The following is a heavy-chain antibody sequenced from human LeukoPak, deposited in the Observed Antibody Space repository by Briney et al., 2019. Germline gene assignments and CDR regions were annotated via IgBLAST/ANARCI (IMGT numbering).Heavy chain of an antibody. D-gene: IGHD2-2*01. J-gene: IGHJ5*02. Sequence: SQTLSLTCTVSGGSISSGGYYWSWIRQHPGKGLEWIGYIYYSGSTNYNPSLKSRVTISVDTSKNQFSLKLSSVTAADTAVYYCARHVPAYCSSTSCFGNWFDHWGQGTLVTVSS. CDR1: GGSISSGGYY. V-gene: IGHV4-31*03. CDR3: ARHVPAYCSSTSCFGNWFDH. CDR2: IYYSGST.